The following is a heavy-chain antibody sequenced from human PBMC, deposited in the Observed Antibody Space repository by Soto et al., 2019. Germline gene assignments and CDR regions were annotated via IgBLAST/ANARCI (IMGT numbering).Heavy chain of an antibody. CDR1: GGTFSTFG. J-gene: IGHJ4*02. CDR3: AKSAPMDAGDKYYYDF. V-gene: IGHV1-69*13. Sequence: GASVKVSCKASGGTFSTFGISWVRQAPGQGLEWMGGIISFFGTARYSQKFEDRITITADESTNTVYMDLRSLTSEDTAIYYCAKSAPMDAGDKYYYDFWGQGALVTVSS. D-gene: IGHD4-17*01. CDR2: IISFFGTA.